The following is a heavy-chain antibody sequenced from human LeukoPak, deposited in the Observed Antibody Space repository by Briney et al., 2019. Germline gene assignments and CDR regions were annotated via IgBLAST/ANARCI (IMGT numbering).Heavy chain of an antibody. D-gene: IGHD4-17*01. CDR1: GGSISSYY. CDR3: ARVGYGDAIDY. J-gene: IGHJ4*02. V-gene: IGHV4-59*01. Sequence: PSETLSLTCTVSGGSISSYYWSWIRQPPGKGLEWIGYIYYSGSTNYNPSLKSRVTISVDTAKNQFSLKLSSVTAADTAVYYCARVGYGDAIDYWGQGTPVTVSS. CDR2: IYYSGST.